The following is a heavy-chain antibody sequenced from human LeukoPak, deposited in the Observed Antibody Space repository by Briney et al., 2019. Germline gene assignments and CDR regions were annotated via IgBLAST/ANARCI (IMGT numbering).Heavy chain of an antibody. CDR2: ISSSSSYI. CDR1: GFSFSSYS. Sequence: GGSLRLSCAASGFSFSSYSMNWVRQAPGKGLEWVSSISSSSSYIKYADSVRSRFTISRDNAKNSLYLQMNSLRAEDTAVYYCARDLGSYGSPYYFDYWGQGTLVTVSS. D-gene: IGHD5-18*01. V-gene: IGHV3-21*01. CDR3: ARDLGSYGSPYYFDY. J-gene: IGHJ4*02.